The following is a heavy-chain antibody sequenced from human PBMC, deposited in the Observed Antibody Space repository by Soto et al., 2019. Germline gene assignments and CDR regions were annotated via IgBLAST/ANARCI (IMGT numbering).Heavy chain of an antibody. V-gene: IGHV4-59*01. CDR1: GGSISSYY. D-gene: IGHD1-7*01. CDR3: ARDTGTTDYYYAMDV. Sequence: TVSGGSISSYYWSWIRQPPGKGLEWIGYIYYSGSTNYNPSLKSRVTISVDTSKNQFSLKLSSVTAADTAVYYCARDTGTTDYYYAMDVWGPGTTLTVSS. J-gene: IGHJ6*02. CDR2: IYYSGST.